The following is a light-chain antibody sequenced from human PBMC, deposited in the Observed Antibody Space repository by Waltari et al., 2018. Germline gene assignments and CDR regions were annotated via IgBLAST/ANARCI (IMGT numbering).Light chain of an antibody. CDR3: NSYTSSSTLWV. CDR2: DVT. CDR1: SSDVGGYNS. V-gene: IGLV2-14*01. Sequence: QSALTQPASASGSPGQSITISCTGTSSDVGGYNSVPWYQQHPGKAPKLMIYDVTKRPSGVSDRFSGSKSGNTASLTISGLQAEDEADYYCNSYTSSSTLWVFGGGTKLTVL. J-gene: IGLJ3*02.